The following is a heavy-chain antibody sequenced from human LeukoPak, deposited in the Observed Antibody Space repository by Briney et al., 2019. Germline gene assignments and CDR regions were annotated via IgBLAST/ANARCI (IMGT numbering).Heavy chain of an antibody. Sequence: GSLRLSCAASGFTFSSYEMNWVRQAPGKGLEWVSYISSSGSTIYYADSVKGRFTISRDNAKNSLYLQMNSLRAEDTAVYYCARDYYGSGSYYNWGQGTLVTVSS. CDR2: ISSSGSTI. CDR3: ARDYYGSGSYYN. J-gene: IGHJ4*02. D-gene: IGHD3-10*01. V-gene: IGHV3-48*03. CDR1: GFTFSSYE.